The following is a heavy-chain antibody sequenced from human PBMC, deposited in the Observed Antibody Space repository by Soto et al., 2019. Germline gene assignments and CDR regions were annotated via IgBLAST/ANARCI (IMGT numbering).Heavy chain of an antibody. V-gene: IGHV4-59*04. D-gene: IGHD3-16*02. CDR1: GGSISSYY. Sequence: SETLSLTCTVSGGSISSYYWSWIRQPPGKGLEWIGYIYYSGSTYYNPSLKSRVTISVDTSKNQFSLKLSSVTAADTAVYYFARTGSGSGYRLFYYYGMDVWGQGTTVTVSS. CDR3: ARTGSGSGYRLFYYYGMDV. J-gene: IGHJ6*02. CDR2: IYYSGST.